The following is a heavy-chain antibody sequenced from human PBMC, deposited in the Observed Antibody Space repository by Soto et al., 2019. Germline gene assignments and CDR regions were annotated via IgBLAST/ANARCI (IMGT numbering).Heavy chain of an antibody. CDR1: GGSFSGYY. CDR3: ARGRYFDWLLIRYFDY. D-gene: IGHD3-9*01. CDR2: INHSGST. J-gene: IGHJ4*02. Sequence: QSQTLSLTCAVYGGSFSGYYWSWIRQPPGKGLEWIGEINHSGSTNYNPSLKSRVTISVDTSKNQFSLKLSSVTAADTAVYYCARGRYFDWLLIRYFDYWGQGTLVTVSS. V-gene: IGHV4-34*01.